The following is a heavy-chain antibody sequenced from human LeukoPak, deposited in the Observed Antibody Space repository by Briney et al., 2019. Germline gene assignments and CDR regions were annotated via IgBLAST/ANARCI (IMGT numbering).Heavy chain of an antibody. CDR1: GFTFNSYA. CDR2: FSYDGSND. CDR3: AREATGFDY. J-gene: IGHJ4*02. V-gene: IGHV3-30*04. D-gene: IGHD1-14*01. Sequence: GRSLRLSCAASGFTFNSYAMHWVRQAPGKGLEWVAVFSYDGSNDYYADSVKGRFTISRDNSKNTLYLHMNSLRAEDTAVYYCAREATGFDYWGQGTLVTVSS.